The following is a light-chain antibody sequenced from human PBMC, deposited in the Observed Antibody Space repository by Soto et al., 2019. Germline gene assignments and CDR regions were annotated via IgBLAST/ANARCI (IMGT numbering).Light chain of an antibody. CDR3: GTWDSSLSASV. CDR2: DNN. J-gene: IGLJ7*01. CDR1: SSNIGNNY. Sequence: QSVLTQPPSVSAAPGQKVTISCSGRSSNIGNNYVSWYQQLPGTAPKLLIYDNNKRPSGIPDRFSGSKSGTSATLGITGLQTGAEADYYCGTWDSSLSASVFGGGTQLTVL. V-gene: IGLV1-51*01.